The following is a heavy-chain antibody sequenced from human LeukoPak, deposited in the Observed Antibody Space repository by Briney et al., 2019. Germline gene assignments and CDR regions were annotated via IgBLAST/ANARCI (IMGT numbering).Heavy chain of an antibody. V-gene: IGHV4-59*08. J-gene: IGHJ4*02. CDR2: IYYSGRT. Sequence: PLETLSLTCTVSGGSISSYYWSWIRQPPGKGLEWIGYIYYSGRTNYNPSLKSRVTISVYTSKNQFSLKLTSVTAADTAVYYCARHVEQWLTPFDYWGQGTLVTVSS. CDR1: GGSISSYY. D-gene: IGHD6-19*01. CDR3: ARHVEQWLTPFDY.